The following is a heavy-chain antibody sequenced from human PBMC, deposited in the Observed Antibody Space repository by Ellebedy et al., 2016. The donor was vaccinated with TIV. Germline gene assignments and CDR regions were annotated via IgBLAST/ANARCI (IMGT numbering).Heavy chain of an antibody. V-gene: IGHV4-4*07. CDR3: ARVSPLDYGDYLDYFDY. CDR2: IYTSGST. CDR1: GGSISSYY. J-gene: IGHJ4*02. D-gene: IGHD4-17*01. Sequence: MPSETLSLTCTVSGGSISSYYWSWIRQPAGKGLEWIGRIYTSGSTNYNPSLKSRVTMSVDTSKNQFSLKLSSVTAADTAVYYCARVSPLDYGDYLDYFDYWGQGTLVTVSS.